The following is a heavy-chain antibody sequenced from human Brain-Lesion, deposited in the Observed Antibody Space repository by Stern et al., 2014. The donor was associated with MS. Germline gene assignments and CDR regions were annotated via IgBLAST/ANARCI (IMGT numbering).Heavy chain of an antibody. V-gene: IGHV4-61*02. CDR2: IFNRGST. J-gene: IGHJ6*02. D-gene: IGHD2-2*01. Sequence: VQLVESGPGLVKPSQTLSLSCTVSGGSISSGGYYWSWIRQPAGKGLEWIGRIFNRGSTIYNPPLKSRVTISIDTPKNQFSRRLTSMTAADTAVYYCARGRVVPGFQYYATDVWGQGTTVIVSS. CDR3: ARGRVVPGFQYYATDV. CDR1: GGSISSGGYY.